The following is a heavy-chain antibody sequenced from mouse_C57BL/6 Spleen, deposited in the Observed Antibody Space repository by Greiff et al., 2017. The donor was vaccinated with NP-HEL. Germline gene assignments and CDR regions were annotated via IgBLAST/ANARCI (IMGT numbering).Heavy chain of an antibody. Sequence: VQLQQSGAELVMPGASVKLSCKASGYTFTSYWMHWVKQRPGQGLEWIGEIDPSDSYTNYNQKFKGKSKLTVDKSSSTAYMQLSSLTSEDSAVYYCARSRGEDFDYWGQGTTLTVSS. CDR3: ARSRGEDFDY. CDR2: IDPSDSYT. J-gene: IGHJ2*01. CDR1: GYTFTSYW. V-gene: IGHV1-69*01.